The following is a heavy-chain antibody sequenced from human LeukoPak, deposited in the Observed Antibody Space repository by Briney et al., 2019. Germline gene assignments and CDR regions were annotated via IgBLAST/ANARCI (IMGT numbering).Heavy chain of an antibody. D-gene: IGHD6-19*01. V-gene: IGHV3-74*01. CDR1: GFTFRRYW. CDR3: ARDESVTGPTTFDY. CDR2: INTDGSDT. Sequence: GGSLRLSCAASGFTFRRYWMHWVRQAPGKGPVWVSRINTDGSDTIYADSVKGRFTISRDNTKNTLFLQMNSLRAEDTAVYYCARDESVTGPTTFDYWGQGTLVTVSS. J-gene: IGHJ4*02.